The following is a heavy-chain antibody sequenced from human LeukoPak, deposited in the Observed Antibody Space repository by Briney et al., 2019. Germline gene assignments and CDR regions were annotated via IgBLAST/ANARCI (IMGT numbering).Heavy chain of an antibody. Sequence: PGRSLRLSCAASGFTFSSYGMHWVRQAPGKGLEWVAVISYDGSNKYYADSVKGRFTISRDNSKNTLYLQMNSLRAEDTAAYYCAKDKNWATEMYYFDYWGQGTLATVSS. CDR2: ISYDGSNK. J-gene: IGHJ4*02. V-gene: IGHV3-30*18. CDR3: AKDKNWATEMYYFDY. CDR1: GFTFSSYG. D-gene: IGHD5-24*01.